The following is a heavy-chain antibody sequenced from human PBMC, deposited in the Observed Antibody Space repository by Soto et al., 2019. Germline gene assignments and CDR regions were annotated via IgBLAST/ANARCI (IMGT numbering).Heavy chain of an antibody. V-gene: IGHV4-30-2*01. D-gene: IGHD5-18*01. CDR2: IYHSGST. Sequence: QLQLQESGSGLVKPSQTLSLTCAVSGGSISSGGYSWRWIRQPPGKGLEWIGYIYHSGSTYYNPSLKSRVTIAVDRSKNQFSLKLSCVTAADTAVYYCARGWGWYSYGPWAFDIWGQGTMVTVSS. CDR3: ARGWGWYSYGPWAFDI. J-gene: IGHJ3*02. CDR1: GGSISSGGYS.